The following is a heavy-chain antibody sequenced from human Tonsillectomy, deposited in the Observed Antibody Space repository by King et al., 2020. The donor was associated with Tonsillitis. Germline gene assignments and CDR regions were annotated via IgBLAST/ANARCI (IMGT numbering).Heavy chain of an antibody. Sequence: VQLVESGAEVKKPGASVKVSCKASGYTFTTYDINWVRQASGQGLEWMGWMNPNSGNTGYAQKFQGRVTMTRNTSISTAYMELSSLRSEDTAVYYCARGVGYCSGGRCYYYYGMDVWGQGTTVTVSS. CDR2: MNPNSGNT. J-gene: IGHJ6*02. CDR3: ARGVGYCSGGRCYYYYGMDV. CDR1: GYTFTTYD. D-gene: IGHD2-15*01. V-gene: IGHV1-8*02.